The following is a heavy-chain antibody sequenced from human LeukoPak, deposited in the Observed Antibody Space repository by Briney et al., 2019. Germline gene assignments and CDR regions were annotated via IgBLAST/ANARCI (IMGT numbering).Heavy chain of an antibody. J-gene: IGHJ4*02. CDR2: IYYSGST. CDR3: ARGIAAAAPADYFDY. CDR1: GGSISSGDYY. D-gene: IGHD6-13*01. Sequence: PSQTLSLTCTVSGGSISSGDYYWSWIRQPPGTGLEWLGYIYYSGSTYYNPSLKSRVTISVDTSKNQFSLKLSSVTAADTAVYYCARGIAAAAPADYFDYWGQGTLVTVSS. V-gene: IGHV4-30-4*01.